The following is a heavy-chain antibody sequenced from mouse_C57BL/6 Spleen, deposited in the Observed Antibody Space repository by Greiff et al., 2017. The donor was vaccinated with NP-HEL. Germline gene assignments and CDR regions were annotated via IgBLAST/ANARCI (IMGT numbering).Heavy chain of an antibody. V-gene: IGHV1-69*01. CDR1: GYTFTSYW. Sequence: VKLQQPGAELVMPGASVKLSCKASGYTFTSYWMHWVKQRPGQGLEWIGEIDPSDSYTNYNQKFKGKSTLTVDKSSSTAYMQLSSLTSEDSAVYYCARGDYYGSRYAMDYWGQGTSVTVSS. D-gene: IGHD1-1*01. CDR3: ARGDYYGSRYAMDY. CDR2: IDPSDSYT. J-gene: IGHJ4*01.